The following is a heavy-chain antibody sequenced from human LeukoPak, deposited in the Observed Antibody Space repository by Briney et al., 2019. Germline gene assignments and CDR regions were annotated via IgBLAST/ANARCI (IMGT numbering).Heavy chain of an antibody. D-gene: IGHD6-13*01. V-gene: IGHV3-23*01. CDR1: GFTFRTSA. CDR3: AKKTPGIHPFDS. Sequence: GGSLRLSCAASGFTFRTSAFSWVRQSPGRGLEWVTTVGTDSDTYYADSVKGRFTISRDNSKNTVYLQMTGLRADDTAVYYCAKKTPGIHPFDSWGQGTLVTVSP. J-gene: IGHJ4*02. CDR2: VGTDSDT.